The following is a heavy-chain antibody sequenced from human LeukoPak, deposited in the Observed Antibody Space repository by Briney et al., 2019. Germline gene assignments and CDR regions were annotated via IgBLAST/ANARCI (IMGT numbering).Heavy chain of an antibody. CDR1: GFTVSSNY. CDR3: AKGSSYYYDSSGYALN. Sequence: PGGSLRLSCAASGFTVSSNYMSWVRQAPGKGLEWVSGISWSSGSMGYADSVKGRFTISRDNAKNSLYLQMNSLTAEDTALYYCAKGSSYYYDSSGYALNWGQGTMVTVSS. CDR2: ISWSSGSM. D-gene: IGHD3-22*01. V-gene: IGHV3-9*01. J-gene: IGHJ3*01.